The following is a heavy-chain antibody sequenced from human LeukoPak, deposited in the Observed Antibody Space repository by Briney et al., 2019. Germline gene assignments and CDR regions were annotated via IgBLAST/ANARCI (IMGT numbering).Heavy chain of an antibody. CDR1: GGSFSGFY. CDR2: IHTSGST. Sequence: PSETLSLTCAAYGGSFSGFYWSWIRQPAGKGLEWIGRIHTSGSTNYNPSLKSRVTMSADTSKNQFSLKLSSVTAADTAVYYCAKDINTVGVIRWFDPWGQGTLVTVSS. V-gene: IGHV4-4*07. CDR3: AKDINTVGVIRWFDP. J-gene: IGHJ5*02. D-gene: IGHD3-10*01.